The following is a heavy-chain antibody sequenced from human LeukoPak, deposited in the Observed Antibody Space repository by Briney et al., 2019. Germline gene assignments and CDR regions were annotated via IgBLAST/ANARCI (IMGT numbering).Heavy chain of an antibody. CDR1: GGTFSSYA. V-gene: IGHV1-69*04. Sequence: GSSVTVSCKASGGTFSSYAISWVRQAPGQGLEWMGRIIPIFGIANYAQKFQGRVTITADKSTSTAYMELSSLRSEDTAVYYCAREVVTTNPNWFDPWGQGTLVTVSS. J-gene: IGHJ5*02. CDR3: AREVVTTNPNWFDP. D-gene: IGHD4-11*01. CDR2: IIPIFGIA.